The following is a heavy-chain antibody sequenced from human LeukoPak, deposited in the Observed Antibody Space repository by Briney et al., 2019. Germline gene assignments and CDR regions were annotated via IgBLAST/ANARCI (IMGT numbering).Heavy chain of an antibody. V-gene: IGHV1-2*02. D-gene: IGHD3-10*01. CDR3: ARVDYYGSGSYYVDY. Sequence: ASVKVSCKASGYTFTGYYMHWVRQAPGQRLEWMGWINPNSGGTNYAQKFQGRVTMTRDTSISTAYMELSRLRSDDTAVYYCARVDYYGSGSYYVDYWGQGTLVTVSS. CDR1: GYTFTGYY. J-gene: IGHJ4*02. CDR2: INPNSGGT.